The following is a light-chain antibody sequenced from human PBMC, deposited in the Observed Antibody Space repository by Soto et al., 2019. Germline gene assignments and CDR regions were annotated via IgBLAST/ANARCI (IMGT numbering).Light chain of an antibody. V-gene: IGLV2-14*01. CDR2: EVG. CDR1: SSDVGGYNY. CDR3: SSYTSSSTLHYV. J-gene: IGLJ1*01. Sequence: QSVLTQPASVSGSPGQSITISCTGTSSDVGGYNYVSWYQQHPGKAPKLMIYEVGNRPSGVSNRFSGSKSGNTASLTISGLQAEDEADYYCSSYTSSSTLHYVFXTGTKVTVL.